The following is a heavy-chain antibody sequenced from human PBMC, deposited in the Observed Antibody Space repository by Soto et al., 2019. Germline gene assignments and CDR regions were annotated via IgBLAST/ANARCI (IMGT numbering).Heavy chain of an antibody. J-gene: IGHJ4*02. D-gene: IGHD2-2*02. CDR1: GFIFSNYG. CDR3: AKVKDIVVVSASIVGHGYFDY. V-gene: IGHV3-33*06. CDR2: ISYDGSDI. Sequence: QVQLVESGGGVVQPGRSLRLSCVGSGFIFSNYGMHWVRQAPGKGLEWVAFISYDGSDILYADSVKGRFTISRDNSKSTLFLQMNSLRADDTAVYYCAKVKDIVVVSASIVGHGYFDYWGQGILVTVSS.